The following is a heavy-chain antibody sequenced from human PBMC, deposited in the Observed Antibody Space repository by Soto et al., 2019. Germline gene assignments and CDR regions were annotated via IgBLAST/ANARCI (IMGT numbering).Heavy chain of an antibody. CDR1: GFTFSTSA. V-gene: IGHV3-23*01. CDR3: AKGPTIFGAVISFDYYYGMYV. D-gene: IGHD3-3*01. CDR2: ISGSGAGT. Sequence: GGSLRLSCTASGFTFSTSAMSWVRQTPGRGLEWVSGISGSGAGTYYADSVKGRFTISRDNSKNTLYLQMSGLRAEDAAVYYCAKGPTIFGAVISFDYYYGMYVWGQGTPVTVSS. J-gene: IGHJ6*02.